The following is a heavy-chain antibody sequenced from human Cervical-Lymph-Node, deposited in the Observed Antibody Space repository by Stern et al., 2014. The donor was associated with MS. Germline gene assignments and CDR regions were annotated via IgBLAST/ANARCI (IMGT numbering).Heavy chain of an antibody. J-gene: IGHJ4*02. Sequence: VQLVESGPGLVKPSETLSVTCTVSGGSISSFFWSWIRQPAGKGLEYIGRIYSSGSTDYNPSLKSRVPMSVATSKNQFSLILSSVTAADTAVYYCARESRDSRGVFDYWGQGTLVTVSS. CDR1: GGSISSFF. CDR3: ARESRDSRGVFDY. D-gene: IGHD2-15*01. CDR2: IYSSGST. V-gene: IGHV4-4*07.